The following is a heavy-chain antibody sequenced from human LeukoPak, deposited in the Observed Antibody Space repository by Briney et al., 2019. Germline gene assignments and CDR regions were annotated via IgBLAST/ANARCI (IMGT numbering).Heavy chain of an antibody. CDR1: GGTFSSYA. CDR2: IIPIFGTA. J-gene: IGHJ4*02. D-gene: IGHD3-16*01. V-gene: IGHV1-69*05. CDR3: ASLVWGSSHDY. Sequence: SVKVSCKASGGTFSSYAISWVRQAPGQGLEWMGRIIPIFGTANYAQKFQGRVTITTDESTSTAYMALSSLRSEDTAVYYCASLVWGSSHDYWGQGTLVTVSS.